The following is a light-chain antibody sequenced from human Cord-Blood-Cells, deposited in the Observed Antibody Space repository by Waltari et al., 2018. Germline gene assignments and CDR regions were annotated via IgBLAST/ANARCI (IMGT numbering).Light chain of an antibody. CDR3: QQYGSSPRT. CDR1: QSVSSSY. Sequence: EIVLPQSPGTLSLSPGDRATLSSRASQSVSSSYLAWYQQKPGHAPRLLIYGASSRATGIPDRFSGSVSGTDFTLNISRLGPEDFAVYYCQQYGSSPRTFGQGTKVEI. J-gene: IGKJ1*01. V-gene: IGKV3-20*01. CDR2: GAS.